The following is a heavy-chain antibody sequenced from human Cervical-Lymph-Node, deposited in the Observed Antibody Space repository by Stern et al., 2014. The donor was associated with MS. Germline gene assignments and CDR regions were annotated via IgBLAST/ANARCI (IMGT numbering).Heavy chain of an antibody. Sequence: VQLEESGGGLVKPGGSLRLSCAASGFSFSDYYMSWIRQAPGKGLEWVTHISGSTSYTKYADSVKGRFTISRDNTKNSLYLQMNSLSAEDTAVYYCARGYSSGWYAGSDYWGQGSLVTVSS. CDR2: ISGSTSYT. CDR3: ARGYSSGWYAGSDY. D-gene: IGHD6-19*01. J-gene: IGHJ4*02. CDR1: GFSFSDYY. V-gene: IGHV3-11*06.